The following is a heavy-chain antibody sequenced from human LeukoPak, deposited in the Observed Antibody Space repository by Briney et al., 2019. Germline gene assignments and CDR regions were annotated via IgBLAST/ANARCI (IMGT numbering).Heavy chain of an antibody. CDR3: ARIGYGDFTRYFDL. V-gene: IGHV3-48*04. CDR2: ISSSSSTI. Sequence: GGSLRLSCAASGFTFSSYSMNWVRQAPGKGLEWVSYISSSSSTIYYADSVKGRFTISRDNAKNSLYLQMNSLRAEDTAVYYCARIGYGDFTRYFDLWGRGTLVTVSS. CDR1: GFTFSSYS. J-gene: IGHJ2*01. D-gene: IGHD4-17*01.